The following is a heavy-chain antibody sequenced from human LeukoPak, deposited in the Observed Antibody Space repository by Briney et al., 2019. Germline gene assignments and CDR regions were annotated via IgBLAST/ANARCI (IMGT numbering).Heavy chain of an antibody. D-gene: IGHD3-10*01. J-gene: IGHJ4*02. CDR2: INHSGST. CDR3: AGGLDPGSGSYSY. V-gene: IGHV4-34*01. CDR1: AGSFSGYY. Sequence: PSETLSLTCAVYAGSFSGYYWSWIRQPPGKGLEWIGEINHSGSTNYNPSLKSRVTISVDTSKNQFSLKLSSVTAADTDVYYCAGGLDPGSGSYSYWGQGTLVTVSS.